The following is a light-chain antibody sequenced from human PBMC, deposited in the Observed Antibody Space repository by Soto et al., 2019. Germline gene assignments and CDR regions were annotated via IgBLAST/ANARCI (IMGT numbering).Light chain of an antibody. Sequence: QSALTQPASVSGSPGQSITISCTGSSSDVGGYNYVSWYQQHPGKAPKLIIYEVNNRLSGVSNRFSGSKSGNTASLTISGLQAEDEADYYCSSYKSTSTPYVFGTGTKLTVL. CDR2: EVN. CDR3: SSYKSTSTPYV. J-gene: IGLJ1*01. CDR1: SSDVGGYNY. V-gene: IGLV2-14*01.